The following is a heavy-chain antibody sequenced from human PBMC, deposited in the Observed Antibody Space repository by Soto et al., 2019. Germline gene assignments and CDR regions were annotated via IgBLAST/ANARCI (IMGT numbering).Heavy chain of an antibody. Sequence: QVQLVESGGGVVQPGTSLRLSCAASGFSFSAYGMHWVRQAPGKGLEWVSLISFGETDKYYADSVKGRFTISRDNSRNTLYLTMNGLRPEDTDVYSGPVGPNYDPDYRGQGNLVNVSS. CDR2: ISFGETDK. CDR3: PVGPNYDPDY. CDR1: GFSFSAYG. V-gene: IGHV3-30*03. J-gene: IGHJ4*02. D-gene: IGHD3-3*01.